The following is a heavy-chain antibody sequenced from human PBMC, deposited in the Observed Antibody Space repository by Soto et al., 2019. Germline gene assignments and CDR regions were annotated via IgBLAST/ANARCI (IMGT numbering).Heavy chain of an antibody. CDR1: GYSFTGYY. CDR2: IFPNSGGT. Sequence: QVQLLQSGAEVMKPGASVKVSCKASGYSFTGYYIHWVRQAPGQGLEWMGWIFPNSGGTRFAQKFQGRVTMTRDTSISTVYMELRTLRSDDTAVYYCAREGMYHYETSDYYPSTYGLDVWGHWTAVTVSS. J-gene: IGHJ6*02. CDR3: AREGMYHYETSDYYPSTYGLDV. D-gene: IGHD3-22*01. V-gene: IGHV1-2*02.